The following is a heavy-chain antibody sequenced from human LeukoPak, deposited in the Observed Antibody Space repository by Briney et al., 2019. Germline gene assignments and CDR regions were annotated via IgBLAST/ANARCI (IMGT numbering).Heavy chain of an antibody. Sequence: SETLSLTCTVSGGSISSYYWSWIRQPPGKGLEWIGYIYYSGSTNYNPSLRSRVTISVDTSKNQFSPKLSSVTAADTAVYYCARAGIAAAGTEGGNWFDPWGQGTLVTVSS. CDR3: ARAGIAAAGTEGGNWFDP. J-gene: IGHJ5*02. V-gene: IGHV4-59*01. D-gene: IGHD6-13*01. CDR1: GGSISSYY. CDR2: IYYSGST.